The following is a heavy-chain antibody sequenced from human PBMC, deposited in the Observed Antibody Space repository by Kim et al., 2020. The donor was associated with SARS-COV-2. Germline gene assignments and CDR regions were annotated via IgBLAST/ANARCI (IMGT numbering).Heavy chain of an antibody. V-gene: IGHV4-31*03. CDR1: GGSISSGGYY. J-gene: IGHJ4*02. Sequence: SETLSLTCTVSGGSISSGGYYWSWIRQHPGKGLEWIGYIYYSGSTYYNPSLKSRVTISVDTSKNQFSLKLSSVTAADTAVYYCAREILGSGYSDYWGQGTLVTVSS. CDR2: IYYSGST. D-gene: IGHD3-22*01. CDR3: AREILGSGYSDY.